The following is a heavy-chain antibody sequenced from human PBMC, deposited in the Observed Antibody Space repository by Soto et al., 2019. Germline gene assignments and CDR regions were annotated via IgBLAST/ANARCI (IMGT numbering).Heavy chain of an antibody. CDR2: INSDASTT. Sequence: EVQLVESGGGLVQPGGSLRLSCAASGFTFSSFWMYWVRQAPGKGLVWVSRINSDASTTSYADSVKGRFTISRDNAKNTLYLQMNSPGAEDPAGYYCARIPPGWGGGQLVLDYWGQGTLVTVSS. V-gene: IGHV3-74*01. D-gene: IGHD6-13*01. J-gene: IGHJ4*02. CDR3: ARIPPGWGGGQLVLDY. CDR1: GFTFSSFW.